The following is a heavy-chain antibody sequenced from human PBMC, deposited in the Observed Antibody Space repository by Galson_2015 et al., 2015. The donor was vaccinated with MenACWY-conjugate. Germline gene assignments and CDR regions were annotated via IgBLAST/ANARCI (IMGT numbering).Heavy chain of an antibody. D-gene: IGHD1-1*01. J-gene: IGHJ4*02. CDR3: ARQAGGGVTTGGDY. Sequence: GNSDTRYSPSFQGQVTISADKSISTAYLQWRSLKASDTAMYYCARQAGGGVTTGGDYWGQGTLVTVSS. CDR2: GNSDT. V-gene: IGHV5-51*01.